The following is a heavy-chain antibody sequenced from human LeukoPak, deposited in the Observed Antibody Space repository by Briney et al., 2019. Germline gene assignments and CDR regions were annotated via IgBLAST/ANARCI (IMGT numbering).Heavy chain of an antibody. J-gene: IGHJ6*04. CDR1: GGSFSGYY. CDR2: INHSGST. Sequence: PSETLSLTCAVYGGSFSGYYWSWIRQPPGKGLEWIGEINHSGSTNYNPSLKSRVTISVDTSKNQFSLKLSSVTAADTAVYYCARGRNSYSSGWFRDYGMDVWGKGTTVTVSS. CDR3: ARGRNSYSSGWFRDYGMDV. V-gene: IGHV4-34*01. D-gene: IGHD6-19*01.